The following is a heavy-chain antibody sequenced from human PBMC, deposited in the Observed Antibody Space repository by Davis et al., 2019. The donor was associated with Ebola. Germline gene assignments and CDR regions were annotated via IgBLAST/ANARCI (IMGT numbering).Heavy chain of an antibody. CDR1: GFTFSSYE. CDR2: ISSSGSTI. CDR3: ARAEDDYGTYPDAFDV. V-gene: IGHV3-48*03. J-gene: IGHJ3*01. Sequence: GESLKISCAASGFTFSSYEMNWVRQAPGKGLEWVSYISSSGSTIYYANSVRGRFTISTDSSKNTVYLQMNSLRDEDTAVYYCARAEDDYGTYPDAFDVWGQGTMVTVSS. D-gene: IGHD4-11*01.